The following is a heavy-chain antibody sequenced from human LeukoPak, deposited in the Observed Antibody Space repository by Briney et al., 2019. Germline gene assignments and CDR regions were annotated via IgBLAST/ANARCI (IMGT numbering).Heavy chain of an antibody. D-gene: IGHD4-17*01. V-gene: IGHV4-34*01. Sequence: PSETLSLTCAVYGGSFSGYYWSWIRQPPGKGLEWIGSIYHSGSTYYNPSLKSRVTISVDTSKNQFSLKLSSVTAADTAVYYCARTHDYGDYPTTYFDYWGQGTLVTVSS. CDR3: ARTHDYGDYPTTYFDY. CDR1: GGSFSGYY. CDR2: IYHSGST. J-gene: IGHJ4*02.